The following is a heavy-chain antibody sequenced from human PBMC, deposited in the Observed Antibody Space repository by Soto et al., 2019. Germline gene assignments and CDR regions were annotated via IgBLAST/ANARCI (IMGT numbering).Heavy chain of an antibody. Sequence: PSETLSLTCAVYGGSFSGYYWSWIRQPPGKGLEWIGEINHSGSTNYNPSLKSRVTISVDTSKNQFSLKMSSVTAADTAVYYCARQRGSSRRHYYYYYGMDVWGQGTTVTVSS. CDR2: INHSGST. CDR3: ARQRGSSRRHYYYYYGMDV. D-gene: IGHD3-10*01. J-gene: IGHJ6*02. CDR1: GGSFSGYY. V-gene: IGHV4-34*01.